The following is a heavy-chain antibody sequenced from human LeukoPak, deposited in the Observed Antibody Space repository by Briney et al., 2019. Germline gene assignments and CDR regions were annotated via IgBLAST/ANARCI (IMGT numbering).Heavy chain of an antibody. CDR3: ARDVGTPDSSTWFLSTLWFDY. J-gene: IGHJ4*02. D-gene: IGHD2/OR15-2a*01. CDR1: GGTFSSYA. Sequence: SVKVSCKASGGTFSSYAISWVRQAPGQGLEWMGRIIPIFGTANYAQKFQGRVTITTDESTSTAYMELRSLRSDDTAVYYCARDVGTPDSSTWFLSTLWFDYWGQGTLVTVSS. CDR2: IIPIFGTA. V-gene: IGHV1-69*05.